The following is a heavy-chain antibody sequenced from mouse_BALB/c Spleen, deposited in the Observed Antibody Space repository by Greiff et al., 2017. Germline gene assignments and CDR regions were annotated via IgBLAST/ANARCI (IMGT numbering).Heavy chain of an antibody. CDR1: GFTFSSFG. Sequence: EVKLVESGGGLVQPGGSRKLSCAASGFTFSSFGMHWVRQAPEKGLEWVAYISSGSSTIYYADTVKGRFTISRDNPKNTLFLQMTSLRSEDTAMYYCARYYDYDGGPMDYWGQGTSVTVSS. CDR2: ISSGSSTI. CDR3: ARYYDYDGGPMDY. D-gene: IGHD2-4*01. J-gene: IGHJ4*01. V-gene: IGHV5-17*02.